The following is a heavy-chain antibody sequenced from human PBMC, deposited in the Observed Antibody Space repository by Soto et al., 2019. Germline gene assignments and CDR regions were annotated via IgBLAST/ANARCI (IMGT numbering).Heavy chain of an antibody. V-gene: IGHV3-53*01. D-gene: IGHD2-15*01. CDR1: GFTVSTND. Sequence: EVHLVESGGGLIQPGGSLRLSCAAYGFTVSTNDMNWVRQAPGKGLEWVSVVYSGGTTHYADSVKGRFTISRDNSKNTLYLQMNSLRAEDTAVYFCARDCGRDAGLYWYFDLWGRGTLVTVSS. CDR3: ARDCGRDAGLYWYFDL. CDR2: VYSGGTT. J-gene: IGHJ2*01.